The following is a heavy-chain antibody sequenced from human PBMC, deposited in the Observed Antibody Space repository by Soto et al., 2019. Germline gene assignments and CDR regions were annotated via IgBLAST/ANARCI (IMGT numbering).Heavy chain of an antibody. V-gene: IGHV3-21*01. CDR2: ISSSSSYI. CDR3: ARGAHIAVAAQSDAFDI. J-gene: IGHJ3*02. CDR1: GFTFSSYS. D-gene: IGHD6-19*01. Sequence: RLSCAASGFTFSSYSMNWVRQAPGKGLEWVSSISSSSSYIYYADSVKGRFTISRDNAKNSLYLQMNSLRAEDTAVYYCARGAHIAVAAQSDAFDIWGQGTMVTVSS.